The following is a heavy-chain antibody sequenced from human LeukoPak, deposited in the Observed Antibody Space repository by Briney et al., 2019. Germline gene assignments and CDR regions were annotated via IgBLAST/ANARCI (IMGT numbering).Heavy chain of an antibody. CDR2: IYSGGST. CDR3: ASSEFVATIMKDY. J-gene: IGHJ4*02. D-gene: IGHD5-12*01. Sequence: GGSLRLSCAASGFTVSSNYMSWVRQAPGKGLEWVSVIYSGGSTYYADSVKGRFTISRDNSKNTLYLQMNSLRAEDTAVYYCASSEFVATIMKDYWGQGTLVTVSS. CDR1: GFTVSSNY. V-gene: IGHV3-53*01.